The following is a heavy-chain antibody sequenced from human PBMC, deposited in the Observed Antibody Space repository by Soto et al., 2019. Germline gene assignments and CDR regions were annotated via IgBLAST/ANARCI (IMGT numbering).Heavy chain of an antibody. Sequence: GGSLRLSCAASGFTFSYYSMSWVRQTPATGLEWVSGVSGGGATTYYAASVKGRFTISRDNSKNTLYLQINSLRAEDTAVYYCAKQAGYSSDPFDYWGQGTLVTVSS. D-gene: IGHD6-19*01. CDR2: VSGGGATT. V-gene: IGHV3-23*01. CDR3: AKQAGYSSDPFDY. J-gene: IGHJ4*02. CDR1: GFTFSYYS.